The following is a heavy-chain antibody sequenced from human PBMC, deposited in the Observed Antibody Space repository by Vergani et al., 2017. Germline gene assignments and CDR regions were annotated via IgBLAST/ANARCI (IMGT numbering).Heavy chain of an antibody. CDR1: GGSFSGYY. V-gene: IGHV4-34*01. Sequence: QVQLQQWGAGLLKPSATLYLTCAVYGGSFSGYYWSWIRQPPGKGLEWIGEINPSGSTNYNPSLKSRVTISVDTSKNKFSLKLSSVTASDTAVYYCARRVLPYAFDIWGQGTMVTVSS. CDR3: ARRVLPYAFDI. D-gene: IGHD3-10*01. CDR2: INPSGST. J-gene: IGHJ3*02.